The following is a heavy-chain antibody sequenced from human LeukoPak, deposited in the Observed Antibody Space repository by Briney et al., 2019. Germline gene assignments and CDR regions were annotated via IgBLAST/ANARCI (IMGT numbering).Heavy chain of an antibody. CDR1: AYRFASYW. CDR3: ARLGHDYGDY. Sequence: GESLKISCKGSAYRFASYWIAWVRQMPGKGLEWMGIIYPGDSDTKYSPSFQGQVTISADKSIGTAYLQWNSLKASDTAMYYCARLGHDYGDYWGQGTLVTVSS. V-gene: IGHV5-51*01. J-gene: IGHJ4*02. CDR2: IYPGDSDT.